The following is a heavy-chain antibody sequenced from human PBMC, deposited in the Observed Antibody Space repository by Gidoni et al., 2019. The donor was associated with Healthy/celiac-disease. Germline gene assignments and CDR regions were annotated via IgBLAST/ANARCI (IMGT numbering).Heavy chain of an antibody. CDR2: IDPSDSYT. Sequence: EVQLVQSGAEVNKPGASLRISCKGSGYSFTSYWISWVRQMPGKGLEWMGRIDPSDSYTNYSPSFQGHVTISADKSISTAYLQWSSLKASDTDMYYCARQWITGTHVDVWGQGTTVTVSS. V-gene: IGHV5-10-1*03. D-gene: IGHD1-20*01. CDR1: GYSFTSYW. J-gene: IGHJ6*02. CDR3: ARQWITGTHVDV.